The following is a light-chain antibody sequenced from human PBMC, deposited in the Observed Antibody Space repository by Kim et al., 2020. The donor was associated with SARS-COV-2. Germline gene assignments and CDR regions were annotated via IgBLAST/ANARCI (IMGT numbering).Light chain of an antibody. CDR2: GNS. J-gene: IGLJ3*02. CDR1: SSNIGAGYD. Sequence: QSVLTQPPSVSGAPGQRVTISCTRSSSNIGAGYDVHWYQQLPGTPPKLLIYGNSNRPSGVPDRFSGSKSGTSASLAITGLQAEDEADYYCQSYDSSLSGFWVFGGGTKLTVL. V-gene: IGLV1-40*01. CDR3: QSYDSSLSGFWV.